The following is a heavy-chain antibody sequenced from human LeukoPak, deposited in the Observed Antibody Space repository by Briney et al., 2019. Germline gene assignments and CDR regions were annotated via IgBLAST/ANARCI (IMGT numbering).Heavy chain of an antibody. Sequence: GESLKISCKGSGYIFTTYWIAWVRQMPGKGLEWMGIIYHGDSDTRYSPSFQGQGTISADKYISTAYLQWSGLKASDNAMYYCARVEGMSSVDAFHIWGQGTMVTVSS. CDR2: IYHGDSDT. CDR1: GYIFTTYW. J-gene: IGHJ3*02. V-gene: IGHV5-51*01. D-gene: IGHD6-19*01. CDR3: ARVEGMSSVDAFHI.